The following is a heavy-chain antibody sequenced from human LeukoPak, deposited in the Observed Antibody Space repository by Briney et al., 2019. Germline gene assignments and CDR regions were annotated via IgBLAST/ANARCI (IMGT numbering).Heavy chain of an antibody. Sequence: ASVKVSCKASGYTFTGYYMHWVRQAPGQGLEWMGWINPNSGGTNYAQKFQGRVTMTRDTTISTAYMELSRLRSDDTAVYYCARGGWDTTGRPFDPWGQGTLVTVSS. CDR1: GYTFTGYY. D-gene: IGHD1-1*01. J-gene: IGHJ5*02. CDR2: INPNSGGT. V-gene: IGHV1-2*02. CDR3: ARGGWDTTGRPFDP.